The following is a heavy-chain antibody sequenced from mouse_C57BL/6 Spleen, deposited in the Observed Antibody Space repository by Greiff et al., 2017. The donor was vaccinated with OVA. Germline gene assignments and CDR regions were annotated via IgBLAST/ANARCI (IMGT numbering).Heavy chain of an antibody. CDR1: GFSLTSYG. J-gene: IGHJ4*01. CDR3: ARLYYGNYSYAMDY. D-gene: IGHD2-1*01. V-gene: IGHV2-2*01. Sequence: QVQLQQSGPGLVQPSQSLSITCTVSGFSLTSYGVHWVRQSPGKGLEWLGVIWSGGSTDYNAAFISRLSISKDNSKSQVFFKMNSLQADDTAIYYCARLYYGNYSYAMDYWGQGTSVTVSS. CDR2: IWSGGST.